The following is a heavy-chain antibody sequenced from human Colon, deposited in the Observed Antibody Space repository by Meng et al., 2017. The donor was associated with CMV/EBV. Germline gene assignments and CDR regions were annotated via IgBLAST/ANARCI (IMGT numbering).Heavy chain of an antibody. CDR2: IHFDGSGA. J-gene: IGHJ4*02. D-gene: IGHD3-22*01. V-gene: IGHV3-74*01. Sequence: GFAVSRFWLHWVRQTPGKGLEWVSRIHFDGSGASYADSVEGRFTISRDNAKNTLYLQMNSLTPEDSAVYYCARANGNSGYFSYYFDHWGPGTLVTVSS. CDR1: GFAVSRFW. CDR3: ARANGNSGYFSYYFDH.